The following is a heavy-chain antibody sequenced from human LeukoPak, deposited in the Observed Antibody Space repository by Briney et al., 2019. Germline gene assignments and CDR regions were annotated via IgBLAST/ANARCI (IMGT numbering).Heavy chain of an antibody. CDR1: GFTVSSNY. CDR2: ISYDGSNK. V-gene: IGHV3-30*18. CDR3: AKDTYLDY. Sequence: GGSLRLSCAASGFTVSSNYMSWVRQAPGKGLEWVAVISYDGSNKYYADSVKGRFTISRDNSKNTLYLQMNSLRAEDTAVYYCAKDTYLDYWGQGTLVTVSS. J-gene: IGHJ4*02.